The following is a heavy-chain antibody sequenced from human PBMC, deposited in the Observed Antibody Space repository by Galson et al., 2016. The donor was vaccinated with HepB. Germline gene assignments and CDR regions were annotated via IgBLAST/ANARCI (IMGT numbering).Heavy chain of an antibody. V-gene: IGHV3-74*03. CDR1: GFTFSSYW. D-gene: IGHD2-15*01. CDR3: ARALGGSDDY. Sequence: SLRLSCAASGFTFSSYWMHWVRQAPGKGLVWVSRINRDGRTTKYADSVKGRFTISRDNAKNTLYLQLNSLRAEDTAMYYCARALGGSDDYWGQGTLVTVSS. J-gene: IGHJ4*02. CDR2: INRDGRTT.